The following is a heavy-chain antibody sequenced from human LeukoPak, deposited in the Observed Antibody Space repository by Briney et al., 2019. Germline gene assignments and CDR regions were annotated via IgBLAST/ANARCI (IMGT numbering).Heavy chain of an antibody. CDR3: ARGLGSGSYYKDAFDI. CDR2: MNPNSGNT. D-gene: IGHD3-10*01. Sequence: ASVKVSCKASGYTFTSYDINWVRQATGQGLEWMGWMNPNSGNTGYAQKFQGRVTMTRNTSISTACMELSSLRSEDTAVYYCARGLGSGSYYKDAFDIWGQGTMVTVSS. J-gene: IGHJ3*02. V-gene: IGHV1-8*01. CDR1: GYTFTSYD.